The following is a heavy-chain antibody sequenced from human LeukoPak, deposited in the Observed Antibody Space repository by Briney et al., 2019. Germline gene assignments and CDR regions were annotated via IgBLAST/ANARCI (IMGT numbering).Heavy chain of an antibody. CDR3: ARGRNYYDSSGYSRLGYYYMDV. Sequence: SETLSLTCAVYGGSFSEYHWTWIRQPPGMGPEWIGEIDHSGSTDYNPSLKSRVTISVDMSQKQFSLKLSSVTAADTAVYYCARGRNYYDSSGYSRLGYYYMDVWGTGTTVTVSS. D-gene: IGHD3-22*01. J-gene: IGHJ6*03. V-gene: IGHV4-34*01. CDR2: IDHSGST. CDR1: GGSFSEYH.